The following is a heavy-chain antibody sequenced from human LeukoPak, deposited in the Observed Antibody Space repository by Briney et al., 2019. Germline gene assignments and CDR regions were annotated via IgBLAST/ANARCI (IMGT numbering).Heavy chain of an antibody. V-gene: IGHV5-51*01. D-gene: IGHD6-13*01. CDR2: IYPGDSDT. CDR1: GYSFTGYW. Sequence: GESLQISCKGSGYSFTGYWIGWGRQVPGKGLEGMGIIYPGDSDTRYSPSFQGQVTISADKSISAAYLQWSSLKASDTAMYYCARRIAAGGLYYFDYWGQGTLVTVSS. CDR3: ARRIAAGGLYYFDY. J-gene: IGHJ4*02.